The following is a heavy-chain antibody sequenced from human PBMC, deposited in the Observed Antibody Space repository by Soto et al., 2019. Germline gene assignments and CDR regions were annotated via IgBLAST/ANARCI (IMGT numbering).Heavy chain of an antibody. V-gene: IGHV4-39*01. CDR1: GGSISSSSYY. J-gene: IGHJ4*02. Sequence: QLQLQESGPGLVKPSETLSLTCTVSGGSISSSSYYWGWIRQPPGKGLEWIGSIYYSGSTYYNPSLKSRVPRSVSPSKNQCPLKLSSVTAAYTAVYYCARGTYYYDSSGYRTPPCSDYGGQGTLVTVSS. CDR2: IYYSGST. CDR3: ARGTYYYDSSGYRTPPCSDY. D-gene: IGHD3-22*01.